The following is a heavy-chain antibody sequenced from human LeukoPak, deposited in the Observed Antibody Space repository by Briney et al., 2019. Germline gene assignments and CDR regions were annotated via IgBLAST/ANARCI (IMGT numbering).Heavy chain of an antibody. CDR2: IYHSGST. V-gene: IGHV4-4*02. D-gene: IGHD5-12*01. CDR1: GGSISSSNW. Sequence: SGTLSLTCAVSGGSISSSNWWSWVRQPPGKGLEWIGEIYHSGSTNYNPSLKSRVTISVDKSKNQFSLKLSSVTAEDTAVYYCARVRNSGYDLKWVVLDYWGQGTLVTVSS. J-gene: IGHJ4*02. CDR3: ARVRNSGYDLKWVVLDY.